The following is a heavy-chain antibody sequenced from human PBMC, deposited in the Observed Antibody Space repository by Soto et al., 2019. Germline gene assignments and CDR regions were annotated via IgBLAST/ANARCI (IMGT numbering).Heavy chain of an antibody. V-gene: IGHV3-30*18. CDR2: ISYDGSNE. CDR3: AKDRWLVSFSYYDMDV. J-gene: IGHJ6*02. CDR1: GFTFSNHG. Sequence: QVQLVESGGGVVQPGRSLRLSCAASGFTFSNHGMHWVRQPPGKGLEWLAVISYDGSNEYYADSVKGRFTISRDNSNNTGYLQMNGLRAEDTAVYYCAKDRWLVSFSYYDMDVWGQGTTVTVSS. D-gene: IGHD6-19*01.